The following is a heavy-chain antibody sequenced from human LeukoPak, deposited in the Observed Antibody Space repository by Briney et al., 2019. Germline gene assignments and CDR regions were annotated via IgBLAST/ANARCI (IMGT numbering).Heavy chain of an antibody. Sequence: GSSLKISCKASGYTFTHQWIGWVRQKSWRGVEWMGIIYPRDSDTRYSPSFQGHVSISADTSINTAYLEWSRLEASDTAIYYCARHSDVIGAIWGQGTLVTVSS. CDR3: ARHSDVIGAI. CDR1: GYTFTHQW. D-gene: IGHD3-10*01. V-gene: IGHV5-51*01. CDR2: IYPRDSDT. J-gene: IGHJ4*02.